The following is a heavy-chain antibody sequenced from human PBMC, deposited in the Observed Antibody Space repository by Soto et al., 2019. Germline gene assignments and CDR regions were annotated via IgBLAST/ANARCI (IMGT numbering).Heavy chain of an antibody. CDR3: ARAIKRWEVNYYFDY. V-gene: IGHV1-69*06. CDR1: GSTFNNFA. CDR2: IVVMSNAA. J-gene: IGHJ4*02. Sequence: QVVLLQSGAEVKEPGSSVRLSCQVSGSTFNNFAFSWVRQAPGQGPEWLGGIVVMSNAADYSQRFQDRVMITADSSTSTLYMELGSLTFDDTAVYYCARAIKRWEVNYYFDYRGQGTLVTVSS. D-gene: IGHD1-26*01.